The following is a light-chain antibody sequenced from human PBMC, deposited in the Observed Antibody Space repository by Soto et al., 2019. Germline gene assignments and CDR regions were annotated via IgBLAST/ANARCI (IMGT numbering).Light chain of an antibody. CDR1: QSVSSSY. CDR3: QQYGSSPFT. J-gene: IGKJ3*01. Sequence: EIVLTQSPGTLSLSPGERATLSCRASQSVSSSYLAWYQQKPGQPPRLLIYGASSRPTGIPDRFSGSGSGTDFTITISRLKHEDFAVYYCQQYGSSPFTFGPGTKVDIK. CDR2: GAS. V-gene: IGKV3-20*01.